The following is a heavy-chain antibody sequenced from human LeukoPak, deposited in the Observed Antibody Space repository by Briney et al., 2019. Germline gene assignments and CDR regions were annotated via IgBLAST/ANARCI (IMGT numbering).Heavy chain of an antibody. V-gene: IGHV3-7*04. CDR1: GFTFSSYA. D-gene: IGHD6-13*01. CDR2: IKEAGSEK. Sequence: PGGSLRLSCAASGFTFSSYAMHWVRQAPGKGLEFMANIKEAGSEKYYVDSVKGRFTISRDNDKNLVHLQMNSLRAEDTAVYYCARGGGMRSWYDFDYWGQGTLVTVSS. CDR3: ARGGGMRSWYDFDY. J-gene: IGHJ4*02.